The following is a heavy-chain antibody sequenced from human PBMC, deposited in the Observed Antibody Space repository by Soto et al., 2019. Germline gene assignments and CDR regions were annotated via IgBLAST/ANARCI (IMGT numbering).Heavy chain of an antibody. D-gene: IGHD5-18*01. CDR1: GGTFSSYT. J-gene: IGHJ4*02. CDR2: IIPILGIA. CDR3: AIITYDVDTAMVTCDY. V-gene: IGHV1-69*02. Sequence: SVKVSCKASGGTFSSYTISWVRQAPGQGLEWMGRIIPILGIANYAQKFQGRVTITADKSTSTAYMELSSLRSEDTAVYYCAIITYDVDTAMVTCDYWGQGTLVTVSS.